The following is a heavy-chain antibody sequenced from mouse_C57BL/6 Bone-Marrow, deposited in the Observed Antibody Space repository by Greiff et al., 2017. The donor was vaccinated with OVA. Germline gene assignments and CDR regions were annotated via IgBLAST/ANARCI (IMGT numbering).Heavy chain of an antibody. CDR1: GYTFTSYG. D-gene: IGHD2-2*01. V-gene: IGHV1-81*01. Sequence: QVQLQQSGAELARPGASVKLSCKASGYTFTSYGISWVKQRTGQGLEWIGEIYPRSGNTYYNEKFKGKATLTADKSSSTAYMELRSLTSEDAAVYVCAREGGYDVGFAYWGQGTLVTVSA. J-gene: IGHJ3*01. CDR2: IYPRSGNT. CDR3: AREGGYDVGFAY.